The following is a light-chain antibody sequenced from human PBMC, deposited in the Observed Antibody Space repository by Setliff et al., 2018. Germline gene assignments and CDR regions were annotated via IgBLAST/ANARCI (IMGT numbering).Light chain of an antibody. CDR1: SSDVGRYNF. V-gene: IGLV2-11*01. CDR3: CSYADTYISV. Sequence: QSVLTQPRSVSGSPGQSVTISCTGTSSDVGRYNFVSWYQQYPGKAPKLIIYDVTKRPSGVPDRFSGSKSGNTASLTISGLQAEDEADYSCCSYADTYISVFGTGTKVTVL. CDR2: DVT. J-gene: IGLJ1*01.